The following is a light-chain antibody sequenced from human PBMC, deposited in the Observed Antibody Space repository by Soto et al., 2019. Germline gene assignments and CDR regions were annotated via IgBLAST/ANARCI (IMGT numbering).Light chain of an antibody. CDR2: EAS. CDR1: SSDVGAYKF. CDR3: SSLTTNTTVI. Sequence: SALTQPASVSGSPGQSITISCSGTSSDVGAYKFVSWFQQHPGKAPKLMIYEASYRPSGVSSRFSGSKSGNTASLTILGLRSEDEADYYCSSLTTNTTVIFGGGTKLTVL. V-gene: IGLV2-14*01. J-gene: IGLJ2*01.